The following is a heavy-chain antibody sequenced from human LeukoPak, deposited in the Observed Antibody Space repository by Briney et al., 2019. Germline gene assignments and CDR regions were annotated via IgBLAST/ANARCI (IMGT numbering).Heavy chain of an antibody. J-gene: IGHJ6*03. CDR1: GFTFSSCA. D-gene: IGHD3/OR15-3a*01. CDR2: ISGSASST. Sequence: GGSLRLSCAASGFTFSSCAMNWVRQAPGKGLEWVSVISGSASSTYNADSVKGRFTISRDNSKNTLYLQMNSLRAEDSAIYYCAKSSGASPWTYDYYMDVWGKGTTVTVSS. CDR3: AKSSGASPWTYDYYMDV. V-gene: IGHV3-23*01.